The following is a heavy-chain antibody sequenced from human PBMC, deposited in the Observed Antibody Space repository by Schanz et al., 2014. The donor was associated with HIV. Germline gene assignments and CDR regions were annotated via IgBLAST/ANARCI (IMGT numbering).Heavy chain of an antibody. CDR2: ISYDRRNK. CDR3: AKDQGDVTGTPFDY. CDR1: GFTFSSSG. J-gene: IGHJ4*02. Sequence: QVPLVESGGGVVQPGRSLRLSCTASGFTFSSSGMHWVRQAPGKGLEWVAVISYDRRNKYYADSVKGRFTISRDNSKNTLFLQMNSLRAEDTAMYYCAKDQGDVTGTPFDYWGQGTLVTVSS. V-gene: IGHV3-30*18. D-gene: IGHD1-20*01.